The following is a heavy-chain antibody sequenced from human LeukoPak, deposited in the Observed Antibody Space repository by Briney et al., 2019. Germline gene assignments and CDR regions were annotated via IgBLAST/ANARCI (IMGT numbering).Heavy chain of an antibody. Sequence: PSETLSLTCTVSGGSITSDSWTWIRQAPGKGLEWIGYIYYSGSTNYNPSLKSRVTISVDTSKNQFSLKLSSVTAADTAVYYCARGDSSGYYYLATFDYWGQGTLVTVSS. CDR3: ARGDSSGYYYLATFDY. D-gene: IGHD3-22*01. V-gene: IGHV4-59*01. CDR1: GGSITSDS. J-gene: IGHJ4*02. CDR2: IYYSGST.